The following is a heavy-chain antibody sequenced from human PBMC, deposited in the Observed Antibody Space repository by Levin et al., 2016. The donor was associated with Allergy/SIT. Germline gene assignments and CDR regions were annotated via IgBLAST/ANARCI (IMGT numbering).Heavy chain of an antibody. D-gene: IGHD5-18*01. Sequence: GGSLRLSCAASGFTFSSYRHELGPPGSRGGAGWVSSISSSSSYIYYADSVKGRFTISRDNAKNSLYLQMNSLRAEDTAVYYCAREDTSRGKRGYWGQGTLVTVSS. V-gene: IGHV3-21*01. CDR3: AREDTSRGKRGY. CDR1: GFTFSSYR. CDR2: ISSSSSYI. J-gene: IGHJ4*02.